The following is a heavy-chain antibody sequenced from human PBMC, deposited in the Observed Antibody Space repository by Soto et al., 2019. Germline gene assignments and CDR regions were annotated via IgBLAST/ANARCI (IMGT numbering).Heavy chain of an antibody. CDR3: ARTRAVGATFDY. V-gene: IGHV1-69*13. J-gene: IGHJ4*02. Sequence: SVKVSCKASGGTFSSYAISWVRQAPGQGLEWMGGIIPIFGTANYAQKFQGRVTITADESTSTAYMELSSLGSEDTAVYYCARTRAVGATFDYWGQGTLVTVSS. CDR2: IIPIFGTA. D-gene: IGHD1-26*01. CDR1: GGTFSSYA.